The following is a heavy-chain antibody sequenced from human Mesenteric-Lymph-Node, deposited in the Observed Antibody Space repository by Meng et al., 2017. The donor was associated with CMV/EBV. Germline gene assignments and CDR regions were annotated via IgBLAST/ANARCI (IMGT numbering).Heavy chain of an antibody. J-gene: IGHJ6*02. CDR3: ARCRQAPKLTAYYGMDV. CDR2: INHSGST. Sequence: GSLRLSCAVYGESFRNYYWSWIRQPPGKGLEWIGEINHSGSTNYNPSLKSRVTISVDTSKNQFSLKLSSVTAADTAVYYCARCRQAPKLTAYYGMDVWGQGTTVTVSS. D-gene: IGHD1-7*01. V-gene: IGHV4-34*01. CDR1: GESFRNYY.